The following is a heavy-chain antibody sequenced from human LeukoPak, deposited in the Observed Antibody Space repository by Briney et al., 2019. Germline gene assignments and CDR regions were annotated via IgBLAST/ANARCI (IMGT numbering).Heavy chain of an antibody. CDR2: IKGDGSYT. J-gene: IGHJ5*02. CDR3: AKAPDYGDYLNWFDP. CDR1: GFTSSSFW. D-gene: IGHD4-17*01. V-gene: IGHV3-74*01. Sequence: GGSLRLSCAASGFTSSSFWMEWVRQAPGKGLEWVSRIKGDGSYTTYAGSVKGRFTISRDNAKNTLYLQMNSLRAEDTAVYYCAKAPDYGDYLNWFDPWGQGTLVTVS.